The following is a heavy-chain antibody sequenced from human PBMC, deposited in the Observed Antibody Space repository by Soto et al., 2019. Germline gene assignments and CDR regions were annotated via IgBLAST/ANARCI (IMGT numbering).Heavy chain of an antibody. CDR2: ISGSGGSA. Sequence: EVQLLESGGGLVQPGGSLRLSCAASGFTFSSYAMRWVRQAPGKGLEWVAAISGSGGSAYYADSVKGRFTISRDNSKNTLYLQMNSLRDEDTAIYYCAKGSGSSSWGWDNFDYGGQGTLVTASS. CDR1: GFTFSSYA. CDR3: AKGSGSSSWGWDNFDY. D-gene: IGHD6-13*01. J-gene: IGHJ4*02. V-gene: IGHV3-23*01.